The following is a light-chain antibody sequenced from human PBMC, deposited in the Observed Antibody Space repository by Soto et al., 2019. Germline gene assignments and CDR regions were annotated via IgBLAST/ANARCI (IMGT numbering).Light chain of an antibody. Sequence: EIVLTQSPGTLSLSPGERATLSCRASQSVSSSYLVWYQQKPGQAPRLLIYGASSRATGIPDRFSGSGSGTDFTLTISRLEPEDFAVYYCQQYGRSPHTFGQGTKLEIK. J-gene: IGKJ2*01. CDR1: QSVSSSY. CDR2: GAS. V-gene: IGKV3-20*01. CDR3: QQYGRSPHT.